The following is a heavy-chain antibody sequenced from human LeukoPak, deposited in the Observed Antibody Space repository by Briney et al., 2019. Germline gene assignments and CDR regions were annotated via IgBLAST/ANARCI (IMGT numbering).Heavy chain of an antibody. D-gene: IGHD3-22*01. J-gene: IGHJ3*01. Sequence: ASVKVSCKSSVYTFTNYGISWVRQAPGQGLEWMGWISTYNGDTRYAQKLQGRVTMTTDTSTSTASMELRSLRSDDTAVYYCARERGYDSSGYYHDAFDVWGQGTMVTVSS. V-gene: IGHV1-18*01. CDR1: VYTFTNYG. CDR2: ISTYNGDT. CDR3: ARERGYDSSGYYHDAFDV.